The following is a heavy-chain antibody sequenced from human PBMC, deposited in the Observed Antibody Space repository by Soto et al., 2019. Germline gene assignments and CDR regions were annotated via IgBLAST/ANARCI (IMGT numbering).Heavy chain of an antibody. V-gene: IGHV1-69*13. J-gene: IGHJ6*02. CDR2: IIPIFGTA. CDR1: GGTFSSYA. D-gene: IGHD1-26*01. CDR3: ARHYMGWELPVNNYYYYYYGMDV. Sequence: ASVKVSCKASGGTFSSYAISWVRQAPGQGLEWMGGIIPIFGTANYAQKFQGRVTITADESTSTAYMELSSLRSEDTAVYYCARHYMGWELPVNNYYYYYYGMDVWGQGTTVTVSS.